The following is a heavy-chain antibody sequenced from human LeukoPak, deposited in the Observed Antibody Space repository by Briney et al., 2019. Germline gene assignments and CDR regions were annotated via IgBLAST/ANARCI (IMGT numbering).Heavy chain of an antibody. D-gene: IGHD3-22*01. CDR3: ARGWGVVVIRWFDP. CDR1: GGSFSGYY. CDR2: INHSGST. V-gene: IGHV4-34*01. Sequence: SETLSLTCAVYGGSFSGYYWSWTRQPPGKGLEWIGEINHSGSTNYNPSLKSRVTISVDTSKNQFSLKLSSVTAADTAVYYCARGWGVVVIRWFDPWGQGTLVTVSS. J-gene: IGHJ5*02.